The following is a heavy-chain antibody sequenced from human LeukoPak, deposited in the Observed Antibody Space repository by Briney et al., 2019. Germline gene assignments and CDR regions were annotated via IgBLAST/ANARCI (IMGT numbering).Heavy chain of an antibody. Sequence: GGSLRLSCAASGFTFSSYSMNWVRQAPGKGLEWVSSISSSSSSYIYYADSVKGRFTISRDNAKNSLYLQMNSLRAEDTAVYYCARDPPIAARTYYYYGMDVWGQGTTVTVSS. V-gene: IGHV3-21*01. CDR3: ARDPPIAARTYYYYGMDV. D-gene: IGHD6-6*01. J-gene: IGHJ6*02. CDR1: GFTFSSYS. CDR2: ISSSSSSYI.